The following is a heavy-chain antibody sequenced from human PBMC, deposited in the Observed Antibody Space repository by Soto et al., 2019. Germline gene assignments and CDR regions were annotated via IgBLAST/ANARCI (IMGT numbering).Heavy chain of an antibody. Sequence: GGSLRLSCAASGLTFSNYKMHWVRQAPGKGLVWVSRINTDGSITDYADSVKGRFTVSRDNPKNTLYLQMNSLRAEDTAVYYCARDTDGLHYWGQGTTVTVTS. J-gene: IGHJ6*02. V-gene: IGHV3-74*01. CDR2: INTDGSIT. CDR1: GLTFSNYK. CDR3: ARDTDGLHY.